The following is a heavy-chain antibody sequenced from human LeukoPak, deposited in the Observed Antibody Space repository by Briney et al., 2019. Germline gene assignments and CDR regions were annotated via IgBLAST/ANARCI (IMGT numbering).Heavy chain of an antibody. V-gene: IGHV4-59*08. CDR1: GGSLSSFY. D-gene: IGHD1-26*01. CDR2: MYYSGST. CDR3: ARAGSGSYPTFDY. J-gene: IGHJ4*02. Sequence: PSETLSLTCTVSGGSLSSFYWSWIRQPPGKGLEWIGYMYYSGSTDYNPSVKSRVTISVDTSKSQFSLKLSSVTAADTAVYYCARAGSGSYPTFDYWGQGTLVTVSS.